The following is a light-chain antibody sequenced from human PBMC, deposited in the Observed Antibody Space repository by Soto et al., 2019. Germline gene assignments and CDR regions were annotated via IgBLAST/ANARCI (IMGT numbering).Light chain of an antibody. V-gene: IGKV1-33*01. CDR1: QDIRNY. CDR3: QHYDNFPLT. CDR2: DVF. J-gene: IGKJ4*01. Sequence: DIQMTQSPSSLSASVGDRVTITCQASQDIRNYLNWYQQKPGKAPKLLIYDVFNLETGVPSRFSGSGFGTDFTFTISSLQPEDVATYYCQHYDNFPLTFGGGTKVEIK.